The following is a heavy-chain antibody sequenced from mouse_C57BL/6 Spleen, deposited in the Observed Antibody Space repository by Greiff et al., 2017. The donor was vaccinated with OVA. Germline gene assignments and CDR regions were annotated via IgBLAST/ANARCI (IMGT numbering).Heavy chain of an antibody. CDR1: GYTFTSYW. CDR2: IYPGSGST. CDR3: ARSSIYYDYGGY. D-gene: IGHD2-4*01. Sequence: VQLQQPGAELVKPGASVKMSCKASGYTFTSYWITWVKQRPGQGLEWIGDIYPGSGSTNYNEKFKSKATLTADKSSSTAYMELRSLTSEDSAVYFCARSSIYYDYGGYWGQGTTLTVSS. J-gene: IGHJ2*01. V-gene: IGHV1-55*01.